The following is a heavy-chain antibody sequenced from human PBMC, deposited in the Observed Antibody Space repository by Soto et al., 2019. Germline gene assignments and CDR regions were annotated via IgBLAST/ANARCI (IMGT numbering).Heavy chain of an antibody. Sequence: SDTLLLTCAVSGASISNGNWRIWVRQLPGKGLEWIGEIHHSGSTYYNPSLKSRVTMSIDTSQEQFSLKLSSVTATDTAVYYCARHVNLPLAGTGFDSWGRGTLVTVS. J-gene: IGHJ4*02. CDR2: IHHSGST. CDR1: GASISNGNW. D-gene: IGHD6-19*01. V-gene: IGHV4-4*02. CDR3: ARHVNLPLAGTGFDS.